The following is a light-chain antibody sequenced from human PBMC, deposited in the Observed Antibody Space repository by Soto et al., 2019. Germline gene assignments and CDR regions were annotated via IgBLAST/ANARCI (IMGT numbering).Light chain of an antibody. J-gene: IGKJ1*01. CDR1: QSVFYSSNNKNY. CDR2: WAS. V-gene: IGKV4-1*01. Sequence: DIVMTQSPDSLAVSLGERATINCRSSQSVFYSSNNKNYLTWYQQKPVQPPKLLIYWASTRESGVPDRFSGSGSGTDFTLTISSLQADDVAIYFCQQYYKTPPTFGQGTKVEI. CDR3: QQYYKTPPT.